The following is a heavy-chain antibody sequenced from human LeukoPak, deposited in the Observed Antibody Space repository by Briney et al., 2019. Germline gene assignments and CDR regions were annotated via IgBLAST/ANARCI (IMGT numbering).Heavy chain of an antibody. V-gene: IGHV3-53*01. Sequence: PGGSLRLSCAASGFTVSSNYMSWVRQAPGKGLEWVSVIYSGGSTYYADSVKGRFTISRDNSKNMLYLQMNNLRAEDTAVYYCARKSLRGEFDYWGQGTLVTVSS. CDR1: GFTVSSNY. J-gene: IGHJ4*02. CDR2: IYSGGST. CDR3: ARKSLRGEFDY. D-gene: IGHD3-10*01.